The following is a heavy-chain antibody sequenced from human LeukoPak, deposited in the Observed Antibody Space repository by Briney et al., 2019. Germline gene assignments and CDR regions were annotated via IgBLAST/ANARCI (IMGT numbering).Heavy chain of an antibody. Sequence: ASVKVSCKASGYTFTSYDINWVRQATGQGLEWMGWMNPNSGNRGYAQKFQGRVTMTRNTSISTAYMELSSLRSEDTAVYYCARGRRGITIFGVVIIRYFDYWGQGTLVTVSS. D-gene: IGHD3-3*01. V-gene: IGHV1-8*01. CDR1: GYTFTSYD. CDR3: ARGRRGITIFGVVIIRYFDY. J-gene: IGHJ4*02. CDR2: MNPNSGNR.